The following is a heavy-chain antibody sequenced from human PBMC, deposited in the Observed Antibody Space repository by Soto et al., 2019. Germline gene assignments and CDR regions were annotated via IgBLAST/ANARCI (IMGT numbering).Heavy chain of an antibody. CDR1: GYTFTGYY. Sequence: EASVKVSCKASGYTFTGYYMHWVRQAPGQGLEWMGWINPNSGGTNYAQKFQGRVTMTRDTSISTAYMELSRLRSDDTAVYYCARWGYSGYDSLTFDYWGQGTLVTVSS. CDR3: ARWGYSGYDSLTFDY. CDR2: INPNSGGT. D-gene: IGHD5-12*01. V-gene: IGHV1-2*02. J-gene: IGHJ4*02.